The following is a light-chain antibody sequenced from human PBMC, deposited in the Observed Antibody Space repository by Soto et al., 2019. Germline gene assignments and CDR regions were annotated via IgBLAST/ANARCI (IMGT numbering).Light chain of an antibody. V-gene: IGKV2-28*01. J-gene: IGKJ3*01. Sequence: DIVMTQSPLSLPVTPGEPASISCRSSQSLLHSDGYNYLDWYVQKPGQSPRLLIYLGSKRASGIADRFSGSGSGTDFKPKISRVEADDVGVYYCMQGLQTLPTFGPGTKVDIK. CDR3: MQGLQTLPT. CDR2: LGS. CDR1: QSLLHSDGYNY.